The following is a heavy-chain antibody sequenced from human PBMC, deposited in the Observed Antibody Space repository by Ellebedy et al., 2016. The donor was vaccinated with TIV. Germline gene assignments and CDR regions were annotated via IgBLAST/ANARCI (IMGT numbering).Heavy chain of an antibody. V-gene: IGHV4-59*01. CDR3: ASSEAGTLVY. CDR2: IYYSGST. CDR1: GGPISSYY. J-gene: IGHJ4*02. D-gene: IGHD6-13*01. Sequence: SETLSLXXTVSGGPISSYYWSWIRQPPGKGLEWIGYIYYSGSTNYNPSLKSRVTISVDTSKNQFSLKLSSVTAADTAVYYCASSEAGTLVYWGQGTLVTVSS.